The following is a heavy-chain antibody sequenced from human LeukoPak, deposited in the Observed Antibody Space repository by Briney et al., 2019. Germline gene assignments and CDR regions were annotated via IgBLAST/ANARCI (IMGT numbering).Heavy chain of an antibody. CDR3: ATAFGGSGSYSGVYFDS. V-gene: IGHV3-21*01. CDR2: ITTTSSYI. Sequence: GGSLRLSCAASGCPFSSYWVSWVRQAPGKGLEWVSSITTTSSYIYYADSLKGRFSISRDNAKNSLFLQMNGLRAEDTAVYYCATAFGGSGSYSGVYFDSWGQGVLVTVSS. J-gene: IGHJ4*02. D-gene: IGHD1-26*01. CDR1: GCPFSSYW.